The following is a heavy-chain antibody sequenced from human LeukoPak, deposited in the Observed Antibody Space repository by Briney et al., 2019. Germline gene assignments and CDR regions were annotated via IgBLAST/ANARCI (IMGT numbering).Heavy chain of an antibody. V-gene: IGHV3-15*05. CDR1: GFIFHNAW. CDR3: TTLSYDVHY. D-gene: IGHD3-3*01. Sequence: GGSLRLSCAASGFIFHNAWMTWVRQAPGKGLEWVGRIKSNPDGGTADYAAPVKGRFIISRDDSKNTLYLQLNSLKTEDAAVYYCTTLSYDVHYWGQGTLVTVSS. CDR2: IKSNPDGGTA. J-gene: IGHJ4*02.